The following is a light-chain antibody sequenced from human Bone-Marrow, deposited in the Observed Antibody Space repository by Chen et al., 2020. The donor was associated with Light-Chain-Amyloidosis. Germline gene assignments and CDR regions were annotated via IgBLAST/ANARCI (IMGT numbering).Light chain of an antibody. Sequence: QSALTQPASVSGSPGQSITISCTGTSSDVGGDNHVSWYQQHPDKAPQLMIYEVTNRPSWVPDRFAVSKSDEAASLTISPLQTEVEADYFCSSYTITNPLVFGSGSRVTVL. CDR3: SSYTITNPLV. CDR1: SSDVGGDNH. V-gene: IGLV2-14*01. CDR2: EVT. J-gene: IGLJ1*01.